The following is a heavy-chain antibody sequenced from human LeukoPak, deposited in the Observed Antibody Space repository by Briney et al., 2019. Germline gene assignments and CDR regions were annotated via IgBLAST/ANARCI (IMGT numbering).Heavy chain of an antibody. D-gene: IGHD3-9*01. V-gene: IGHV3-30*02. Sequence: GGSLRLSCATSEFTFSAYAMHWIRQAPGRGLEWVAFVRYGGNIKYYADTVKGRFTISRENSKNTLYLQMNSLRPEDTAVYYCAKDLGTEYNIFDHWGQGTLVTVSS. J-gene: IGHJ4*02. CDR3: AKDLGTEYNIFDH. CDR1: EFTFSAYA. CDR2: VRYGGNIK.